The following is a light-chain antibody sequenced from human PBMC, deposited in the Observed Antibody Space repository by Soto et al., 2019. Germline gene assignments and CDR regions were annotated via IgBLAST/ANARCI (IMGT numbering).Light chain of an antibody. Sequence: AIQLTQSPSSLSASVGDRVTITCRASQAIGNDLGWYQQKSGKAPKLLIYAASRLQSGVPSRFSGSGSGTDFTLTISSLQPEDFATYYCLQDYNYPLTFGGGTKVDI. CDR2: AAS. V-gene: IGKV1-6*01. J-gene: IGKJ4*01. CDR3: LQDYNYPLT. CDR1: QAIGND.